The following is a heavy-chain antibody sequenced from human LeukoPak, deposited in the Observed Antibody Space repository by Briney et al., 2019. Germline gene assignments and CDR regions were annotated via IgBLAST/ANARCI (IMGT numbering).Heavy chain of an antibody. J-gene: IGHJ4*02. D-gene: IGHD4-17*01. CDR1: GFTVSSNY. CDR2: IYSGGST. V-gene: IGHV3-66*01. Sequence: GGSLRLSCAASGFTVSSNYMSWVRQAPGKGLEWVSVIYSGGSTTSADSVKGRFTISRDNAKNTLYLQMNSLRAEDTAVYYCAKGGATVIDYWGQGTLVTVSS. CDR3: AKGGATVIDY.